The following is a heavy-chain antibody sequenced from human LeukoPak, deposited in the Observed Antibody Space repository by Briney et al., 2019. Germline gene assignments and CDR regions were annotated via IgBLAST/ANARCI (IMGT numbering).Heavy chain of an antibody. V-gene: IGHV3-74*01. J-gene: IGHJ4*02. CDR3: VRVDGGY. D-gene: IGHD3-16*01. CDR1: GFTFSSYG. CDR2: INSDGSTT. Sequence: GGSLRLSCAASGFTFSSYGMHWVRQGPGKGLVWVSRINSDGSTTNYADSVKGRFTISRDNAKNTLYLQMNSLRAENTAVYYCVRVDGGYWGQGTLVTVSS.